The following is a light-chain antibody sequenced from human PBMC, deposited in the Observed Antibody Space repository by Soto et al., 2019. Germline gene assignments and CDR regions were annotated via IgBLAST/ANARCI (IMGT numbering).Light chain of an antibody. CDR1: SSDIGAYNY. CDR3: SSYTSSSTVV. J-gene: IGLJ3*02. Sequence: QSALTQPASVSASPGQSITVSCTGTSSDIGAYNYVSWYQQHPGKAPKLMIYEVSNRPSGVSNRFSASKSGNTASLTISGLQAEDEADYFCSSYTSSSTVVFGGGTKFTVL. V-gene: IGLV2-14*01. CDR2: EVS.